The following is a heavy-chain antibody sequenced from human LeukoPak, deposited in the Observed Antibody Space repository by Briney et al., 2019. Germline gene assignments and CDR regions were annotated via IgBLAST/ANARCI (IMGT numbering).Heavy chain of an antibody. Sequence: GGSLRLSCAASGFTFSSYSMNWVRQAPGKGLEWVSYISSSGSTIYYADSVKGRFTISRDNAKNSLYLQMNSLRAEDTAVYYCASYSNYHYYYYMDVWGKGTTVTVSS. CDR3: ASYSNYHYYYYMDV. J-gene: IGHJ6*03. V-gene: IGHV3-48*04. CDR1: GFTFSSYS. D-gene: IGHD4-11*01. CDR2: ISSSGSTI.